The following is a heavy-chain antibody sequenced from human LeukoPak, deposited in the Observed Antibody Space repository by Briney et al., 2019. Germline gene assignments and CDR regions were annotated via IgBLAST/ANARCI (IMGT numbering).Heavy chain of an antibody. J-gene: IGHJ1*01. Sequence: GGSLRLSCEASGFSFSNYWMSWVRQAPGKGLEWVANIQQHGSETYYVDSVKGRFTISRDNAKNSLYLQMNSLRAEDTAVYYCATYSSSNGREFQYWGQGTLVTVSS. CDR1: GFSFSNYW. V-gene: IGHV3-7*01. D-gene: IGHD2-2*01. CDR3: ATYSSSNGREFQY. CDR2: IQQHGSET.